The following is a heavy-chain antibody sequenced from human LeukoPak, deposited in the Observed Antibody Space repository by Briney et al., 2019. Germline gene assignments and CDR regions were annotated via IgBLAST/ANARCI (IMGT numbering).Heavy chain of an antibody. J-gene: IGHJ3*02. D-gene: IGHD5-12*01. Sequence: GGSLRLSCAASGFTFSDYYMSWIRQAPGKGLEWVSYISSSGSTIYYADSMKGRFTISRDNAKNSLYLQMNSLRAEDTAVYYCARGAQRWLQFYAFDIWGQGTMVTVSS. CDR3: ARGAQRWLQFYAFDI. CDR1: GFTFSDYY. CDR2: ISSSGSTI. V-gene: IGHV3-11*01.